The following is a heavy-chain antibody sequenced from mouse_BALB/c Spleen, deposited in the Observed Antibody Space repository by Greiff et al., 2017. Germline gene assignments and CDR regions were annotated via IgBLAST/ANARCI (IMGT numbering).Heavy chain of an antibody. CDR1: GFTFSSFG. CDR2: ISSGSSTI. Sequence: EVKLMESGGGLVQPGGSRKLSCAASGFTFSSFGMHWVRQAPEKGLEWVAYISSGSSTIYYADIVKGRFTISRDNPKNTLFLQMTSLRSEDTAMYYCAREDYGYDYYAMDYWGQGTSVTVSS. D-gene: IGHD1-2*01. V-gene: IGHV5-17*02. J-gene: IGHJ4*01. CDR3: AREDYGYDYYAMDY.